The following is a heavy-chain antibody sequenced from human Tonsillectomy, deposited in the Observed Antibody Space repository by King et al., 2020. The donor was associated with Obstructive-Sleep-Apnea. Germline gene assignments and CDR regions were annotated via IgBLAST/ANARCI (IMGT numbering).Heavy chain of an antibody. D-gene: IGHD4-17*01. CDR1: GFSFSSYG. Sequence: VQLVESGGGVVQPGRSLRLSCAASGFSFSSYGMHWVRQAPGKGLEWVAGTSYDGSKKYYPYSVKGRFTISRDNSKNTVYLQMNSLRAEDTAVYYCAKDLSYRDHPSYFDYWGQGTLVTVSS. CDR3: AKDLSYRDHPSYFDY. V-gene: IGHV3-30*18. J-gene: IGHJ4*02. CDR2: TSYDGSKK.